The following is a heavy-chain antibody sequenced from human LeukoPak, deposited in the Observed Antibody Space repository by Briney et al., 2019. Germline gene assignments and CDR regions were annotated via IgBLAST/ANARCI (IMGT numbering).Heavy chain of an antibody. D-gene: IGHD2-15*01. V-gene: IGHV3-23*01. Sequence: PGGSLRLSCAASGFTFSSYAMSWVRQAPGKGLEWVSAISGSGGSTYYADSVKGRFTISRDNSKNTLYLQMNSLRAEDTAVYYCAKATYCSGGSCYYYFDYWGQETLVTVSS. CDR1: GFTFSSYA. CDR3: AKATYCSGGSCYYYFDY. J-gene: IGHJ4*02. CDR2: ISGSGGST.